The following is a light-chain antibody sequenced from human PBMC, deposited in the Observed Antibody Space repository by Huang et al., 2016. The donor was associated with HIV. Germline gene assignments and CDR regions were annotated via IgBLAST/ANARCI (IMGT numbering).Light chain of an antibody. V-gene: IGKV3-15*01. J-gene: IGKJ1*01. CDR3: QQYNNWPPWT. CDR2: GAY. Sequence: EIMVTQSPATLSVSPGERVTLSCRASQNVNSKLAWYQQKPGQDPRLLIYGAYTRSTDGPARFGGGGSGTDYVLNISRVQSDDFALYYCQQYNNWPPWTFGQGTKVEVK. CDR1: QNVNSK.